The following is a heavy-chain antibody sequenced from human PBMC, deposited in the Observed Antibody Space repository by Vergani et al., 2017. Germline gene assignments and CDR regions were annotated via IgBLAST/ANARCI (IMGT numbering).Heavy chain of an antibody. Sequence: QVQLQESGPGLVKPSETLSLTCAVSGYSISSGYYWGWIRQPPGKGLEWIGSIYHSGSTYYNPSLKSRVTISVDTSKNQFSLKLSSVTAADTAVYYCARDGDCSGGSFSGPHAFDIWGQGTMVTVSS. D-gene: IGHD2-15*01. CDR2: IYHSGST. V-gene: IGHV4-38-2*02. CDR1: GYSISSGYY. J-gene: IGHJ3*02. CDR3: ARDGDCSGGSFSGPHAFDI.